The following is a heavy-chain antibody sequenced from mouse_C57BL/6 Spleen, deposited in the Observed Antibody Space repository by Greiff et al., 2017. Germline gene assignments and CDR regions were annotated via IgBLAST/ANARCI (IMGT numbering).Heavy chain of an antibody. CDR3: ARSTVVAPYWYIDV. D-gene: IGHD1-1*01. Sequence: QVQLQQPGAELVKPGASVKMSCKASGYTFTSYWITWVQQSPGQGLAWIGDIYPGSGSSTYNEKFKGKGTLTVDTSSSTAYMQLSSLTSEDSAVYYCARSTVVAPYWYIDVWGTGTTVTVSS. CDR1: GYTFTSYW. J-gene: IGHJ1*03. CDR2: IYPGSGSS. V-gene: IGHV1-55*01.